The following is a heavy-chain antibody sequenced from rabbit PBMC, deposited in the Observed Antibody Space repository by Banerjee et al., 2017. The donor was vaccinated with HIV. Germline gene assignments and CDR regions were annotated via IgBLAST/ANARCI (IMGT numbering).Heavy chain of an antibody. V-gene: IGHV1S47*01. CDR3: ARWAYYSSGWGGYYFGL. Sequence: QEQLKETGGGLVTPAGTLTLTCTASGFDFSSNAMCWVRQAPGKGPEWIACIYNGDGSTYYASWVNGRFTISRSTSLNTVTLQMTSLTAADTATYFCARWAYYSSGWGGYYFGLWGPGTLVTVS. D-gene: IGHD4-1*01. CDR2: IYNGDGST. CDR1: GFDFSSNA. J-gene: IGHJ4*01.